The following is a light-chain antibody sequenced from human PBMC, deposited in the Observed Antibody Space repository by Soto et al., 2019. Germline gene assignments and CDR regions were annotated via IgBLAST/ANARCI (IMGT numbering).Light chain of an antibody. CDR3: QQYNKWPPIT. CDR2: AAS. CDR1: QGISNY. J-gene: IGKJ5*01. Sequence: DIQMTQSPSSLSASVGDRVTTPCRASQGISNYLAWYQQKPGKVPKLLIYAASTLQSGVPSRFSGSGSGTDFTLTISSLQPEDVAVYYCQQYNKWPPITFGQGTRLEIK. V-gene: IGKV1-27*01.